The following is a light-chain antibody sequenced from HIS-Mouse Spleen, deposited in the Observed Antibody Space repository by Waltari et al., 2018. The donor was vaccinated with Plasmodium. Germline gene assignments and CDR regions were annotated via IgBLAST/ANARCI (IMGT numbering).Light chain of an antibody. CDR3: CSYAGSYTLV. Sequence: QSALTQPRSVSGSPGQSVTISCTGTSSDVGGYNYVSWYQQPPGKAPKLMIYDVSKRPSGVPDRFSGSKSGNTASLPISGLQAEGEADYYCCSYAGSYTLVFGGGTKLTVL. CDR2: DVS. CDR1: SSDVGGYNY. V-gene: IGLV2-11*01. J-gene: IGLJ2*01.